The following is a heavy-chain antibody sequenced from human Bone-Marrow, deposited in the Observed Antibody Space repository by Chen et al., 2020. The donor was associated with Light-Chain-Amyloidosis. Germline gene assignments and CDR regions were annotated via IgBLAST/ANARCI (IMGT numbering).Heavy chain of an antibody. CDR2: ISTTGTTI. V-gene: IGHV3-48*03. CDR3: ARDRWVARHFPGVVDI. D-gene: IGHD2-15*01. Sequence: EVQLVESGGGLVQPGGSLRLSCVASGFSFSNYEMNWVRQAPGQGLEWVSYISTTGTTIYYADFARGRFTISRDNAKNSLYLQMNSLRAEDTAVYYCARDRWVARHFPGVVDIWGQGTVVTVSS. CDR1: GFSFSNYE. J-gene: IGHJ3*02.